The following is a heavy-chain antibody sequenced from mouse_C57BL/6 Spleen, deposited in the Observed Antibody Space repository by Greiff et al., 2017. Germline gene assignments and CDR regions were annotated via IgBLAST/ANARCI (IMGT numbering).Heavy chain of an antibody. Sequence: VQLQQPGAELVRPGSSVKLSCKASGYTFTSYWMHWVKQRPKQGLEWIGNIDPSDSETHYNQKFKDKATLTVDKSSSTAYMQLSSLTSEDSAVYYCARTSADWDGGYFDVWGTGTTVTVSS. D-gene: IGHD4-1*01. CDR2: IDPSDSET. V-gene: IGHV1-52*01. CDR3: ARTSADWDGGYFDV. J-gene: IGHJ1*03. CDR1: GYTFTSYW.